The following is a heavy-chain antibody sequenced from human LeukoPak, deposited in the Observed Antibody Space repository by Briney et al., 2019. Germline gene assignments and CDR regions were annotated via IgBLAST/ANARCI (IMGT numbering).Heavy chain of an antibody. J-gene: IGHJ4*02. V-gene: IGHV3-48*04. CDR3: ARDRGLRGNASDY. CDR2: ISSSSSTI. D-gene: IGHD3-16*01. Sequence: GGSLRLSCAASGFTFSSYSMNWVRQAPGKGLEWVSYISSSSSTIYYADSVKGRFTISRDNAKNSLYLQMNSLRAEDTAVYYCARDRGLRGNASDYWGQGTLVTVSS. CDR1: GFTFSSYS.